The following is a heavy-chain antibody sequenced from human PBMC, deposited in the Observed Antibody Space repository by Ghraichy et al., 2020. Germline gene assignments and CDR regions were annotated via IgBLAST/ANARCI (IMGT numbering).Heavy chain of an antibody. CDR2: ISSSSSYI. V-gene: IGHV3-21*01. CDR3: ARGVDYGDYRVDY. Sequence: GGSLRLSCAASGFTFSSYSMNWVRQAPGKGLEWVSSISSSSSYIYYADSVKGRFTISRDNAKNSLYLQMNSLRAEDTAVYYCARGVDYGDYRVDYWGQGTLVTGSS. CDR1: GFTFSSYS. J-gene: IGHJ4*02. D-gene: IGHD4-17*01.